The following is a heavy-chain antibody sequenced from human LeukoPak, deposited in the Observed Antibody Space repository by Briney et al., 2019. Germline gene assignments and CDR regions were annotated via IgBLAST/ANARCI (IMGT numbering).Heavy chain of an antibody. V-gene: IGHV4-59*01. CDR1: GGSISTYY. D-gene: IGHD5-12*01. CDR3: ARGGGYASPIGY. J-gene: IGHJ4*02. Sequence: PSETLSLTCTLSGGSISTYYWSWIRRPLGKGLEWIGYIYHSGSTNYNPSLKSRVTISVDTSKNQFSLKLSSVTAADTAVYYCARGGGYASPIGYWGQGALVTVSS. CDR2: IYHSGST.